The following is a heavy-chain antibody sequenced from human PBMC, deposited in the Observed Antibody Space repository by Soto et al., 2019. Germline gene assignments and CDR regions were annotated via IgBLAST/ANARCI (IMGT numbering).Heavy chain of an antibody. Sequence: GGSLRLSCTASGFTFSSYAMSWVRQAPGKGLEWVSAISGSGGSTYYADSVKGRFTISRDNSKNTLYLQMNRLRAEDTAVYYCAKVGVAVAGNYFDYWGQGTLVTVSS. CDR1: GFTFSSYA. CDR2: ISGSGGST. J-gene: IGHJ4*02. D-gene: IGHD6-19*01. V-gene: IGHV3-23*01. CDR3: AKVGVAVAGNYFDY.